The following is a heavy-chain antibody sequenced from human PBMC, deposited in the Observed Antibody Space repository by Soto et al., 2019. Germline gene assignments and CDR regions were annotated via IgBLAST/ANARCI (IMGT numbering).Heavy chain of an antibody. Sequence: GGSLRLSCAAPGFTFRSYAMSWVRQAPGKGLEWVSTISGPGSDTYYADSVKGRFTISRDNSKNILYLQMNSLRAEDTAVYFCAKHTMARGVARFDYWGQGSLVTVSS. CDR3: AKHTMARGVARFDY. V-gene: IGHV3-23*01. CDR1: GFTFRSYA. CDR2: ISGPGSDT. J-gene: IGHJ4*02. D-gene: IGHD3-10*01.